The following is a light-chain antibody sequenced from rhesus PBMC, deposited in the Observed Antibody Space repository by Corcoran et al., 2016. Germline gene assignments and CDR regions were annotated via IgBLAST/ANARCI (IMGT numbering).Light chain of an antibody. CDR2: DAS. V-gene: IGKV1-25*02. CDR3: QHYYNSPFP. J-gene: IGKJ3*01. CDR1: QGSTND. Sequence: DIQMSQSPSSLSASVGDRVTITCRASQGSTNDLAWYQQRPGESPKLLLYDASRLQSGIASRFSGRGSGTDFTLTISILQSEDFATYYWQHYYNSPFPFGPGTKLDIK.